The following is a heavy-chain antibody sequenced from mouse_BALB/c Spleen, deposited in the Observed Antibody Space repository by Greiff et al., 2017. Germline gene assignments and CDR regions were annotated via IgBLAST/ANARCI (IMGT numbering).Heavy chain of an antibody. Sequence: VQLQQSGAELVKPGASVKLSCTASGFNIKDTYMHWVKQRPEQGLEWIGRIDPANGNTKYDPKFQGKATITADTSSNTAYLQLSSLTSEDTAVYYCLYGSSPFYAMDYWGQGTSVTVSS. J-gene: IGHJ4*01. V-gene: IGHV14-3*02. CDR2: IDPANGNT. CDR1: GFNIKDTY. D-gene: IGHD1-1*01. CDR3: LYGSSPFYAMDY.